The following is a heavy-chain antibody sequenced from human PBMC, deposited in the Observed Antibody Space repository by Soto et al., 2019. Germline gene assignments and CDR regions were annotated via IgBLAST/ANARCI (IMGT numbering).Heavy chain of an antibody. CDR1: GFMFSSYA. Sequence: QVQLVESGGGVVQPGRSLGLSCAASGFMFSSYAMHWVHQAPGKGLEWVAVKTYDGSNKYYADSVKGRFTISRDNSKNTLYLQMNSLRAEDTAVYYCARAGGLLVDYWGQGTLVTVSS. V-gene: IGHV3-30-3*01. D-gene: IGHD1-26*01. J-gene: IGHJ4*02. CDR3: ARAGGLLVDY. CDR2: KTYDGSNK.